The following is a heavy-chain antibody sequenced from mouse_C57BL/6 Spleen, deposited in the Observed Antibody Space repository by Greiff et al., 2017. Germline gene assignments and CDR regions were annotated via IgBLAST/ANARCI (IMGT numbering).Heavy chain of an antibody. D-gene: IGHD2-3*01. CDR2: IWSGGST. V-gene: IGHV2-2*01. CDR1: GFSLTSYG. CDR3: AREDGYCFFDY. Sequence: QVQLQQSGPGLVQPSQSLSITCTVSGFSLTSYGVHWVRQSPGKGLEWLGVIWSGGSTDYYAAFISRLSISKDNAKSQVFLKMNSLQADDTAIYYCAREDGYCFFDYWGQGTTLTVSS. J-gene: IGHJ2*01.